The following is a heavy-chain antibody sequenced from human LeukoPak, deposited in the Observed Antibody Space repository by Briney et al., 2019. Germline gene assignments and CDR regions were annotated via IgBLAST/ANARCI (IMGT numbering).Heavy chain of an antibody. CDR2: INHSGST. CDR1: GGSFSGYY. CDR3: AREYSSGWCRDFDY. Sequence: SETLSLTCAVYGGSFSGYYWSWIRQPPGKGLEWIGEINHSGSTNYNPSLKSRVTISVDTSKNQFSLKLSSVTAADTAVYYCAREYSSGWCRDFDYWGQGTLVTVSS. V-gene: IGHV4-34*01. J-gene: IGHJ4*02. D-gene: IGHD6-19*01.